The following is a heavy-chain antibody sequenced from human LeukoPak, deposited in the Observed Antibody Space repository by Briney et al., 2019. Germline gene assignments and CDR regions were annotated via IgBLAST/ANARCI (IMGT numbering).Heavy chain of an antibody. J-gene: IGHJ4*02. CDR2: ISWNSGSI. Sequence: GGSLRLSCAASGFTFSSYWMHWVRQAPGKGLEWVSGISWNSGSIGYADSVKGRFTISRDNAKNSLYLQMNSLRAEDTALYYCAKGSGSYLSLNYFDYWGQGTLVTVSS. D-gene: IGHD3-10*01. V-gene: IGHV3-9*01. CDR3: AKGSGSYLSLNYFDY. CDR1: GFTFSSYW.